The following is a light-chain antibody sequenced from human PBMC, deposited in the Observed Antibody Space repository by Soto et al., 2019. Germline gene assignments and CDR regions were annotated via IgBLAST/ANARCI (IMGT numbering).Light chain of an antibody. CDR3: QQYNNWPPA. V-gene: IGKV3-15*01. Sequence: EIVMAQSPATLSVSPGERATLSCRASQSVSGNLAWYQQKPGHAPRLLIYGASPRATGIPARFSGSGSGTEFTLSISSLQSEDFGIYYCQQYNNWPPAFGQGTKVEIK. CDR1: QSVSGN. J-gene: IGKJ1*01. CDR2: GAS.